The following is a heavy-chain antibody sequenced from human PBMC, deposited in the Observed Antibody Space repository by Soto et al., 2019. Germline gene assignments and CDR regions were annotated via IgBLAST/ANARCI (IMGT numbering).Heavy chain of an antibody. CDR2: IDPSDSQT. D-gene: IGHD3-22*01. CDR1: GYSFAGYW. J-gene: IGHJ4*02. Sequence: GDSLKISCKGSGYSFAGYWITWVRQKPGKGLEWMGRIDPSDSQTYYSPSFRGHVTISVTKSITTVFLQWSSLRASDTAMYYCARQIYDSDTGPNFQYYFDSWGQGTPVTVSS. CDR3: ARQIYDSDTGPNFQYYFDS. V-gene: IGHV5-10-1*01.